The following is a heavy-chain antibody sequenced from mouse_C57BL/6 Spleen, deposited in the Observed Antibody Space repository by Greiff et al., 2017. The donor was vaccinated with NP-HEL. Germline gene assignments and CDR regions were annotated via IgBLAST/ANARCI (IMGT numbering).Heavy chain of an antibody. CDR3: ARSDYYGSSYGAD. D-gene: IGHD1-1*01. CDR2: INPNNGGT. J-gene: IGHJ3*01. Sequence: EVQLQQSGPELVKPGASVKISCKASGYTFTDYYMHWVKQSHGKSLEWIGDINPNNGGTSYNQKFKGKATLTVDKSSSTAYMELRSLTSEDSAVYYCARSDYYGSSYGADWGQGTLVTVSA. CDR1: GYTFTDYY. V-gene: IGHV1-26*01.